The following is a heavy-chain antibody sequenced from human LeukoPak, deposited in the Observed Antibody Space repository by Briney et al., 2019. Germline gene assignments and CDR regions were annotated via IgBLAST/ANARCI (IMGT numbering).Heavy chain of an antibody. D-gene: IGHD3-9*01. CDR2: ISGRDDST. J-gene: IGHJ4*02. Sequence: GASLRLSCADSGFTVTNYAMYWVRQAPGKGLEWVSAISGRDDSTYYADSVKGRFTISRDTSKNTLFLQMNSLRAEDTAVYYCAKWGDYDILTGYYDPDYWGQGTLVTVSS. CDR1: GFTVTNYA. V-gene: IGHV3-23*01. CDR3: AKWGDYDILTGYYDPDY.